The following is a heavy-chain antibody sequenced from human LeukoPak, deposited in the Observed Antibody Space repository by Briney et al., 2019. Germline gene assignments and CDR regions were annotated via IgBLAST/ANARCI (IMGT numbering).Heavy chain of an antibody. D-gene: IGHD3-10*01. CDR3: ARDQETRLWFGELSYDY. J-gene: IGHJ4*02. Sequence: SETLSLTCTVSGGSISSSSYYWGWIRQPPGQGLEWIGSIYYSGSTYYNPSLKSRVTISVDTSKNQFSLKLSSVTAADTAVYYCARDQETRLWFGELSYDYWGQGTLVTVSS. CDR2: IYYSGST. V-gene: IGHV4-39*07. CDR1: GGSISSSSYY.